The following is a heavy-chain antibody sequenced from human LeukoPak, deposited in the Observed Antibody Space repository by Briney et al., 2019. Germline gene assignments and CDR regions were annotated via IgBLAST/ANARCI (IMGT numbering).Heavy chain of an antibody. CDR3: ARVTSIFGGYYMDV. V-gene: IGHV1-18*01. D-gene: IGHD3-3*01. CDR2: ISAYSGNT. Sequence: GASVKVSCKASGYTFTSSGISWVRQAPGQGLEWMGWISAYSGNTNHAQKLQGRVTMTTDTSTSTAYMELRSLRSDDTAVYYCARVTSIFGGYYMDVWGKGTTVTVSS. CDR1: GYTFTSSG. J-gene: IGHJ6*03.